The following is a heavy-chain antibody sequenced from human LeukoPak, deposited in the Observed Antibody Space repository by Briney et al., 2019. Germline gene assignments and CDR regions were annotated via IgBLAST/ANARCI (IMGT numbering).Heavy chain of an antibody. D-gene: IGHD2-2*01. V-gene: IGHV1-46*01. CDR1: GYTFTSYY. CDR2: INPSGGST. CDR3: ARDRVGVVVPAAMPID. Sequence: ASVKVSCKASGYTFTSYYMHWVRQAPGQGPEWMGIINPSGGSTSYAQKFQGRVTMTRDTSTSTVYMELSSLRSEDTAVYYCARDRVGVVVPAAMPIDWGQGTLATVSS. J-gene: IGHJ4*02.